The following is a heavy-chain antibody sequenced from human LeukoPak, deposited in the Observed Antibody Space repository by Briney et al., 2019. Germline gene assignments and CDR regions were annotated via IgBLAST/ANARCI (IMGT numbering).Heavy chain of an antibody. V-gene: IGHV1-2*06. CDR1: GYTFTGYY. D-gene: IGHD5-24*01. CDR3: ARVGDGLNDGFDI. Sequence: ASVKVSCKASGYTFTGYYMNWVRQAPGQGLEWMGRINPNTGGTNYAQNFQGSVTMTRDTSITTVYMELSRLRSDDTAVYYCARVGDGLNDGFDIWGHGTMVTVSS. J-gene: IGHJ3*02. CDR2: INPNTGGT.